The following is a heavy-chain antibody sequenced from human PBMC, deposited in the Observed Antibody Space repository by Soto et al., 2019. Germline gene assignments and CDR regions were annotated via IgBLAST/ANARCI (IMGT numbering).Heavy chain of an antibody. CDR3: AKDEYWESHFYYFMDL. Sequence: QVQLVESGGGVVEPGRSLRLSCAASGFTFSSYARHWVRQAPGKGLEWVAVISHDGSITYYSDSVKGRFTMSRDNSNNTLFLQMSSLRSEDTAIYYCAKDEYWESHFYYFMDLWGRGTAVTVSS. CDR2: ISHDGSIT. D-gene: IGHD1-26*01. CDR1: GFTFSSYA. J-gene: IGHJ6*03. V-gene: IGHV3-30*15.